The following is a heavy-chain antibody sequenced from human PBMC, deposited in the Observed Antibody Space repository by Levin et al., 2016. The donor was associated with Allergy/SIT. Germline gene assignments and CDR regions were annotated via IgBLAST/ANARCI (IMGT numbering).Heavy chain of an antibody. CDR3: ASSRGLNY. J-gene: IGHJ4*02. Sequence: SETLSLTCAVYGGSFSGYYWSWIRQPPGKGLEWIGEINHSGSTNYNPSLKSRVTISVDTSKNQFSLKLSSVTAADTAVYYCASSRGLNYWGQGTLVTVSS. CDR1: GGSFSGYY. CDR2: INHSGST. D-gene: IGHD3-10*01. V-gene: IGHV4-34*01.